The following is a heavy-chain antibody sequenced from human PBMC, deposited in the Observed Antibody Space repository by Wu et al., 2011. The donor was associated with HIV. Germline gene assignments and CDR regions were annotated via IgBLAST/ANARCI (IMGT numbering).Heavy chain of an antibody. CDR1: GYNFAGHL. D-gene: IGHD3-16*01. CDR2: IITANGDT. V-gene: IGHV1-2*06. Sequence: QVQLMQSGAEAKKPGASVKVSCKASGYNFAGHLIHWVRQAPGQGPEWMGRIITANGDTKFARKFQGRVTLTRDTLITTTYMELTRLTSDDTAVYYCVRDGGGEFXFDNWGQGTLVTVSS. CDR3: VRDGGGEFXFDN. J-gene: IGHJ4*02.